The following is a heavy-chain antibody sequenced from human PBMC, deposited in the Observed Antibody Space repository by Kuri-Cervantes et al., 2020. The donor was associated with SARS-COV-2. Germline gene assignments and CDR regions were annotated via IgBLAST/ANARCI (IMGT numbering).Heavy chain of an antibody. D-gene: IGHD3-3*01. CDR2: IYTSGST. CDR3: ARDTYDFWSGPRCNWFDP. Sequence: SCTVSGGSISSGSYYRSWIRQPAGKGLEWIGYIYTSGSTNYNPSLKSRVTISVDTSKNQFSLKLSSVTAADTAVYYCARDTYDFWSGPRCNWFDPWGQGTLVTVSS. V-gene: IGHV4-61*09. J-gene: IGHJ5*02. CDR1: GGSISSGSYY.